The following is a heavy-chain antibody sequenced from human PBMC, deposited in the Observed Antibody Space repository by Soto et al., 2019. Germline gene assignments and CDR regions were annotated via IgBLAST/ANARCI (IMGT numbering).Heavy chain of an antibody. Sequence: GTSVKASCKASGYTFTSNYMHWVRQAPGQGLEWMGIINPSGGSTSYAQKFQGRVTITRDTSASTAYMELSSLRSEDTAVYYCARRPSLHGGYVKRGTYYFDYWGQGTLVTVSS. CDR2: INPSGGST. CDR1: GYTFTSNY. J-gene: IGHJ4*02. CDR3: ARRPSLHGGYVKRGTYYFDY. V-gene: IGHV1-46*01. D-gene: IGHD5-12*01.